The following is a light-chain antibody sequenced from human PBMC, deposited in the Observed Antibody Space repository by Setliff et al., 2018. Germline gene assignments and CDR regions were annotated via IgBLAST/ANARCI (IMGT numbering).Light chain of an antibody. CDR3: SSYTSSSIRV. Sequence: SVLTQPASVSGSPGQSITISCTGTSSDVGGYNYVSWYQQHPGKAPKLMIYEVTNRPSGVSNRFSGSKSGNTASLTISGLQAEDEADYYCSSYTSSSIRVFGTGTKVTVL. J-gene: IGLJ1*01. CDR2: EVT. V-gene: IGLV2-14*01. CDR1: SSDVGGYNY.